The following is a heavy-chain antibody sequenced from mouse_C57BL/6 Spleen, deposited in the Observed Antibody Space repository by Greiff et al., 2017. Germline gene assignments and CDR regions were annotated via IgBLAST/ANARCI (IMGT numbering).Heavy chain of an antibody. D-gene: IGHD1-1*01. CDR2: IDPSDSYT. CDR3: ARSLPMDY. J-gene: IGHJ4*01. CDR1: GYTFTSYW. Sequence: QVQLKQPGAELVMPGASVKLSCKASGYTFTSYWMHWVKQRPGQGLEWIGEIDPSDSYTNYNQKFKGKSTLTVDKSSSTAYMQLSSLTSEDSAVYYCARSLPMDYWGQGTSVTVSS. V-gene: IGHV1-69*01.